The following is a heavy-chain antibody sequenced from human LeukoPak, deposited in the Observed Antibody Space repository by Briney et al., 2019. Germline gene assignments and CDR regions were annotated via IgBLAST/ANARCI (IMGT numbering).Heavy chain of an antibody. CDR2: INPSGGST. J-gene: IGHJ4*02. CDR3: ARELLVPAYYDY. CDR1: GYTFTSYY. Sequence: APVRVSCKASGYTFTSYYMHWVRQAPGQGLEWMGIINPSGGSTSYAQKFQGRVTMTRDTSTSTVYMELSSLRSEDTAVYYCARELLVPAYYDYWGQGTLVTVSS. V-gene: IGHV1-46*03. D-gene: IGHD2-2*01.